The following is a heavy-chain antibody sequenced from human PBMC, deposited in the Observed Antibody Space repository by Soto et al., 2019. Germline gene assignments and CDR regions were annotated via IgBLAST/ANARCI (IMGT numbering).Heavy chain of an antibody. CDR2: INHSGST. J-gene: IGHJ4*02. CDR1: GGSFSGYY. V-gene: IGHV4-34*01. D-gene: IGHD2-2*01. CDR3: ARGRGTSCFDY. Sequence: QVQLQQWGAGLLKPSETLSLTCAVYGGSFSGYYWSWIRQPPGKGLEWIGEINHSGSTNYNPSLKSRVTISVDTSKNQFSLKLSSVTAADTAVYYCARGRGTSCFDYWGQGTLVTVSS.